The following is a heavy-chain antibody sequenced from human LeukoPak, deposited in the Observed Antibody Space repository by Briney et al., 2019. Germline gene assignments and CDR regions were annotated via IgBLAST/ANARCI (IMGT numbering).Heavy chain of an antibody. CDR2: IKQDGSEK. D-gene: IGHD4-17*01. CDR1: GFTFSSYW. Sequence: GGSLRLSGAASGFTFSSYWMSWVRKAPGKGLEWVANIKQDGSEKYYVDSVKGRFTISRDNAKNSLYLQMNSLRAEDTAVYYCARVLYGERAFDIWGQGTMVTVSS. CDR3: ARVLYGERAFDI. J-gene: IGHJ3*02. V-gene: IGHV3-7*01.